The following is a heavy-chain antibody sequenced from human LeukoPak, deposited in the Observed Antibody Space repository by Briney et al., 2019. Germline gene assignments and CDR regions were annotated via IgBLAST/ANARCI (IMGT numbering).Heavy chain of an antibody. CDR2: ITGSGGTT. Sequence: GGSLRLSCAASGFTFSGYYMSWVRRAPGKGLEWISYITGSGGTTHYADSVKGRFTISRDNAKNSLFLQMNSLRAEDTAVYYCARDRVPKDWGQGTLVTVSS. CDR1: GFTFSGYY. D-gene: IGHD1-1*01. V-gene: IGHV3-11*04. CDR3: ARDRVPKD. J-gene: IGHJ4*02.